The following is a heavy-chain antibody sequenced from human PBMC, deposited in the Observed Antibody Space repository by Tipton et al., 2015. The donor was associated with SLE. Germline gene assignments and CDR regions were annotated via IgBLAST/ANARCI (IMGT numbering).Heavy chain of an antibody. J-gene: IGHJ3*02. D-gene: IGHD6-19*01. CDR3: ARAGYSSGWYGSDDAFDI. V-gene: IGHV4-39*07. CDR1: GGSISSSSYY. CDR2: IYYSGST. Sequence: TLSLTCTVSGGSISSSSYYWGWIRQSPGKGLEWIGSIYYSGSTYYNPSLNSRVTISVDTSKNQFSLKLSSVTAADTAVYYCARAGYSSGWYGSDDAFDIWGQGTMVTVSS.